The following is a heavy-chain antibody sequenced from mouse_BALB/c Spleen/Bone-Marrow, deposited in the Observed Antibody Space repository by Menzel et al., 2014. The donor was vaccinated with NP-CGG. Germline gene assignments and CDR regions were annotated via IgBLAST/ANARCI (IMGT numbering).Heavy chain of an antibody. J-gene: IGHJ3*01. CDR3: ARSGYGSSLFAY. V-gene: IGHV14-3*02. CDR1: AFNIKDTY. Sequence: VQLQQSGAELVKLGASVKLSCTASAFNIKDTYMHWVKQRPEQGLEWIGRVDPANGNTKYDPKFQGKATITADTSSNTAYLQLSSLTSEDTAVYYCARSGYGSSLFAYWGQGTLVTVSA. CDR2: VDPANGNT. D-gene: IGHD1-1*01.